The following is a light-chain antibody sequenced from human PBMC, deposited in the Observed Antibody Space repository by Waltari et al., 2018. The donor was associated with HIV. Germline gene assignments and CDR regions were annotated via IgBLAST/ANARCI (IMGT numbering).Light chain of an antibody. V-gene: IGKV3-20*01. CDR2: GAS. J-gene: IGKJ2*01. Sequence: EIVLTQSPDTLSLSPGERATLSCRASQSLGSSLAWSQQKPGQPPRLLIYGASSRAAGIPDRFSGSGSGTDFTLTISRLEPEDFAVYYCQQYGTSPKTFGQGTKLEI. CDR1: QSLGSS. CDR3: QQYGTSPKT.